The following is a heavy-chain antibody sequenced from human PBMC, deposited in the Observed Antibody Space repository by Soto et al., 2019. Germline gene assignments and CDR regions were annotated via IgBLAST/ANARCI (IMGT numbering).Heavy chain of an antibody. J-gene: IGHJ4*02. D-gene: IGHD3-9*01. CDR2: IYYSGST. CDR3: ARDSRLRYFDWSQFDY. CDR1: AGSISIGDYY. V-gene: IGHV4-30-4*01. Sequence: QVQLQESGPGLVKPSQTLSLTCTVSAGSISIGDYYWSWIRQPPGKGLEWIGYIYYSGSTYYNPSLKSRVTITVDTSKNQFALKLSSVTAADTAVYYCARDSRLRYFDWSQFDYWGQGTLATVSS.